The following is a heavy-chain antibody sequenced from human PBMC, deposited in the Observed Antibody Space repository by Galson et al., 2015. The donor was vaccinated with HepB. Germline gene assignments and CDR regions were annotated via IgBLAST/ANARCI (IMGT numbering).Heavy chain of an antibody. V-gene: IGHV3-30*18. J-gene: IGHJ4*02. D-gene: IGHD6-6*01. CDR2: ISYDGSNK. Sequence: SLRLSCAASGFTFSSYGMHWVRQAPGKGLEWVAVISYDGSNKYYADSVKGRFTISRDNSKNTLYLQMNSLRAEDTAVYYCAKAHYSSSSSGLDYWGQGTLVTVSS. CDR3: AKAHYSSSSSGLDY. CDR1: GFTFSSYG.